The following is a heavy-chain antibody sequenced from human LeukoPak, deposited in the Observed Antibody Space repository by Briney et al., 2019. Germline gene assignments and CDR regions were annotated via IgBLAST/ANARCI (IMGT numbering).Heavy chain of an antibody. CDR2: IKRDGSER. Sequence: LSGGSLRLSCAVAGFTVGNYWMSWVRQTPGQGPEWVANIKRDGSERYYVDSVKGRFTISRDNAKSSLFLEMSSLRVEDTAVYNCARTTSFMFYYWGQGTLVTVSS. D-gene: IGHD1-1*01. V-gene: IGHV3-7*03. CDR1: GFTVGNYW. CDR3: ARTTSFMFYY. J-gene: IGHJ4*02.